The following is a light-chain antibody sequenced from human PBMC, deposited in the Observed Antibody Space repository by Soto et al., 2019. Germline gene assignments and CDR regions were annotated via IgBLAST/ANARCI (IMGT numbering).Light chain of an antibody. V-gene: IGKV3-20*01. J-gene: IGKJ2*01. CDR2: GAS. CDR1: QSVSSNY. Sequence: EIVLTQSPGTLSLSPGERATLSCRASQSVSSNYLAWYQQKPGLAPRLLIYGASSRATGIPDRFSGRGSGTDFTLTISRLEHEDFVVYYCQQYGSSPYTFGQGTKLEIK. CDR3: QQYGSSPYT.